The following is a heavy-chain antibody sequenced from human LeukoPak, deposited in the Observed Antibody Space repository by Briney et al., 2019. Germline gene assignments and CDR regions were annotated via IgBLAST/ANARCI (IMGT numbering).Heavy chain of an antibody. D-gene: IGHD5-12*01. V-gene: IGHV3-23*01. CDR1: GFTFSTYA. J-gene: IGHJ4*02. CDR2: ISGSGGST. Sequence: GGSLRLSCAASGFTFSTYALSWVRQAPGKGLEWVSAISGSGGSTYYADSVKGRFTISRDNSKNTLYLQMNSLRAEDTAVYYCAKGWLATIGLDYWGQGTLVTVSS. CDR3: AKGWLATIGLDY.